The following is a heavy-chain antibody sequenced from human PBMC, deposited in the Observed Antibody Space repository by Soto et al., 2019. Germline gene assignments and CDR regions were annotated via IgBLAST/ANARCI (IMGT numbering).Heavy chain of an antibody. J-gene: IGHJ4*02. CDR3: ATIAAAGPTPFDY. CDR1: GYTFTGYY. Sequence: ASVKVSCKASGYTFTGYYMHWVRQAPGQGLEWMGWINPNSGGTNYAQKFQGRVTMTRDTPISTAYMELSRLRSDDTAVYYCATIAAAGPTPFDYWGQGTLVTVSS. CDR2: INPNSGGT. D-gene: IGHD6-13*01. V-gene: IGHV1-2*02.